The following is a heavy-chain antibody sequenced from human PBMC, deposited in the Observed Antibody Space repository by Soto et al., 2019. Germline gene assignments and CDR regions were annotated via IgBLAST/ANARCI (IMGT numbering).Heavy chain of an antibody. CDR3: ARAGYSSSWDPNYFDY. CDR1: GGSISSYY. D-gene: IGHD6-13*01. V-gene: IGHV4-4*07. J-gene: IGHJ4*02. CDR2: IYTSGST. Sequence: QVQLQESGPGLVKPSETLSLTCTVSGGSISSYYWRWIRQPAGKGLEWIGRIYTSGSTNYNPSLKGRVTMSVDTSKNQFSLKLSSVTAADTAVYYCARAGYSSSWDPNYFDYWGQGTLGTVSS.